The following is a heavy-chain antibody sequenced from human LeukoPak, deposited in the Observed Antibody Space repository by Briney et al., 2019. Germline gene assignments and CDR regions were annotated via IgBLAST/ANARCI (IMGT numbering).Heavy chain of an antibody. J-gene: IGHJ4*02. V-gene: IGHV1-18*01. D-gene: IGHD3-10*01. CDR3: ARDGWFGELFLNY. CDR2: ISAYNGNT. Sequence: EASLRVSCKASGYTFTSYGISWVRQAPGQGLEWMGWISAYNGNTNYAQKLQGRVTITTDTSTSTAYMELRSLRADDTAVYYCARDGWFGELFLNYWGQGTLVTVSS. CDR1: GYTFTSYG.